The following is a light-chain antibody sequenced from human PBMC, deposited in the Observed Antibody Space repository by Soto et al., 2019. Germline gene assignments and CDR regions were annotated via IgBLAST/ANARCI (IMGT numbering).Light chain of an antibody. CDR3: QQSYSTRIT. V-gene: IGKV1-39*01. CDR1: QSISSY. J-gene: IGKJ5*01. Sequence: DIQMTHSPASLSASVGDRVTITCLAIQSISSYLNWYQQKPGKAPKLLIYAASSLQSGVPSRFSGSGSGTDFTLTISSLQPEDFATYYCQQSYSTRITFGQGTRLEIK. CDR2: AAS.